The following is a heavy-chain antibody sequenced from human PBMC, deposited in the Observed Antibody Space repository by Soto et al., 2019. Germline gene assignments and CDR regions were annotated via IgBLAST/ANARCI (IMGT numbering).Heavy chain of an antibody. CDR2: ITSSSTYI. Sequence: GGSLRLPCVASGFTFSAYSMSWVRQAPGQGLEWVSSITSSSTYIYYTRSVEGRFTISRDDAKNSLHLQMNSLRAEDTAVYYCARDLLEGYGHARQPDYWGQGTLVTVSS. CDR1: GFTFSAYS. D-gene: IGHD5-18*01. J-gene: IGHJ4*02. V-gene: IGHV3-21*06. CDR3: ARDLLEGYGHARQPDY.